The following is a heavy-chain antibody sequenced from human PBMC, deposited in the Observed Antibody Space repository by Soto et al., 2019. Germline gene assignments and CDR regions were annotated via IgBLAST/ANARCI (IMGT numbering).Heavy chain of an antibody. J-gene: IGHJ5*02. CDR3: VRGDRGYDFWNPQNWFDP. D-gene: IGHD3-3*01. CDR2: ILYDGSKK. CDR1: GFTFSRYG. Sequence: GGSLRLSCEASGFTFSRYGFHWVRQAPGKGLEWVAVILYDGSKKHYLESAKGRFSISRDDSKNTVYLQMNSLRVEDTAMYYCVRGDRGYDFWNPQNWFDPWGQGTLGTVSS. V-gene: IGHV3-33*05.